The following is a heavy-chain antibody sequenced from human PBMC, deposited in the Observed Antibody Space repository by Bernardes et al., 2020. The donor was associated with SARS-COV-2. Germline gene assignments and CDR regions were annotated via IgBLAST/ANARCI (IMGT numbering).Heavy chain of an antibody. V-gene: IGHV1-2*02. CDR2: LNPNSGGT. J-gene: IGHJ6*02. Sequence: ASVKVSCKASGYTFTGYYIHWVRQAPGQGLEWMGWLNPNSGGTIYAQKFQGRVTMTRDTSISTAYMELSRLRSDDTAMYYCALPPSNYDRYGMDVWGQGTTVTVSS. CDR1: GYTFTGYY. CDR3: ALPPSNYDRYGMDV. D-gene: IGHD3-22*01.